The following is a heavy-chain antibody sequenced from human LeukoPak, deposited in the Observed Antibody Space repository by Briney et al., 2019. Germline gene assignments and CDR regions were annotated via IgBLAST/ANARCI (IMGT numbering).Heavy chain of an antibody. D-gene: IGHD4-11*01. J-gene: IGHJ6*03. CDR3: ARVSYSQIYYYMDV. Sequence: GGSLRLSCAASGFTFSSYAMHWVRQSPVRGLEWVAMISIDGDYTSYADSLKGRFTISRDNSKNTLFLQMTSLTAEDTAVYYCARVSYSQIYYYMDVWGKGTTVTVSS. CDR1: GFTFSSYA. V-gene: IGHV3-30*19. CDR2: ISIDGDYT.